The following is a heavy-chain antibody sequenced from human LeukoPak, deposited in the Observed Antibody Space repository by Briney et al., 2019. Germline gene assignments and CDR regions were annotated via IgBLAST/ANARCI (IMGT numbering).Heavy chain of an antibody. V-gene: IGHV4-31*03. CDR1: GDSISSGGHY. CDR2: IYYTGTA. Sequence: PSQTLSLTCTVSGDSISSGGHYWSWVRQHPGKGLEWIGYIYYTGTAYYNPSFKSRVTISLDTSKNQLSLKLTSVTAADTGVYYCVRTVSGYHLDYWGQGTLATVSS. CDR3: VRTVSGYHLDY. J-gene: IGHJ4*02. D-gene: IGHD3-9*01.